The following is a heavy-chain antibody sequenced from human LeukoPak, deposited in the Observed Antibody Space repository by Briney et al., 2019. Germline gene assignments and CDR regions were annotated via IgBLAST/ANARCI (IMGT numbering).Heavy chain of an antibody. D-gene: IGHD2-15*01. Sequence: SETLSLTCTVSGGSISSSSYYWGWIRQPPGKGLEWIGSIYYSGSTYYNPSLKSRVTISVDTSKNQFSLKLSSVTAADTAVYYCARRTLYSQTFDYWGQGTLVTVSS. V-gene: IGHV4-39*01. CDR3: ARRTLYSQTFDY. CDR1: GGSISSSSYY. CDR2: IYYSGST. J-gene: IGHJ4*02.